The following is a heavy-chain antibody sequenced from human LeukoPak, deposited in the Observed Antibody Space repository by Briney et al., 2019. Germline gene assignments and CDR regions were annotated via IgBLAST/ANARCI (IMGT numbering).Heavy chain of an antibody. V-gene: IGHV3-30-3*01. CDR3: ARDPGEQWLVLIWKVDWYFDL. CDR1: GFTFSSYA. CDR2: ISYDGSNK. J-gene: IGHJ2*01. Sequence: PGGSLRLSCAASGFTFSSYAMHWVRQAPGKGLEWVAVISYDGSNKYYADSVKGRFTISRDNSKNTLYLQMNSLRAEDTAVYYCARDPGEQWLVLIWKVDWYFDLWGRGTLVTVSS. D-gene: IGHD6-19*01.